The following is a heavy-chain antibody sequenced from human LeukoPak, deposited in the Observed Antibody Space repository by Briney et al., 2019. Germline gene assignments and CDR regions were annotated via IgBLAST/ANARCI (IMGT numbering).Heavy chain of an antibody. Sequence: SETLSLTCTVSGGSISSGGYYWSWIRQPPGKGLEWIGYIYHSGSTYYNPSLKSRVTISVDTSKNQFSLKLSSVTAADTAVYYCARHRGSSDAFDIWGQGTMVTVSS. CDR2: IYHSGST. D-gene: IGHD6-6*01. CDR3: ARHRGSSDAFDI. V-gene: IGHV4-30-2*01. CDR1: GGSISSGGYY. J-gene: IGHJ3*02.